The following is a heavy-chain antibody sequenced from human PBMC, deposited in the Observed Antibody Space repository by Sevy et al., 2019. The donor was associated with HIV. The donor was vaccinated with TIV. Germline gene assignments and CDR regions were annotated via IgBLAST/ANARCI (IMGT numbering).Heavy chain of an antibody. V-gene: IGHV4-59*13. CDR1: GVSISSFY. CDR3: ARRYFYDSRGSTVFDY. J-gene: IGHJ4*02. Sequence: SETLSLTCTVSGVSISSFYWSWIRQPPGKGLEWIGNIYYSGSTNYNPSLKSRVTISVGTSKNQFSLKLSSVTAADTAVYYCARRYFYDSRGSTVFDYWGQGTLVTVSS. CDR2: IYYSGST. D-gene: IGHD3-22*01.